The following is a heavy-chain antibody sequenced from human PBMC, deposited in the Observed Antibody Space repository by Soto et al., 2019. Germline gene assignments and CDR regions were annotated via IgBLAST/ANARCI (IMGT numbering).Heavy chain of an antibody. D-gene: IGHD6-19*01. V-gene: IGHV4-59*01. CDR2: VFHSGST. Sequence: PSETLSLTCTGSGGSISSYYWSWIRQPPGKGLEWIGYVFHSGSTNYNPSLKSRVTISVDTSKSQFSLKLSSVTAADTAVYYCARHNSAWFLSDYWGQGTLVTVSS. CDR3: ARHNSAWFLSDY. CDR1: GGSISSYY. J-gene: IGHJ4*02.